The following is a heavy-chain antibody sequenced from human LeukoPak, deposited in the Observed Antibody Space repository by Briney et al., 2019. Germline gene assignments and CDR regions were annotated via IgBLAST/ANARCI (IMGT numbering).Heavy chain of an antibody. J-gene: IGHJ4*02. CDR1: GFTFSGAW. V-gene: IGHV3-7*01. D-gene: IGHD7-27*01. CDR2: IREDGTGK. Sequence: GGSLRLSCTASGFTFSGAWMTWVRQAPGKGLEWVANIREDGTGKNYVDSVKGRFTISRDNAKNSLFLQMSNLRDDDTAIYYCARHVGISFWGQGTLVTVSS. CDR3: ARHVGISF.